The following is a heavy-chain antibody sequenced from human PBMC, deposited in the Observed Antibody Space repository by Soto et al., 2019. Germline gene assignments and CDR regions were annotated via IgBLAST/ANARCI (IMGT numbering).Heavy chain of an antibody. CDR2: IYYSGST. CDR3: ATMYSSSCYAVPPCFDP. J-gene: IGHJ5*02. V-gene: IGHV4-39*01. CDR1: GGSISSSSYY. Sequence: SSETLSLTCTVSGGSISSSSYYWGWIRQPPGKGLEWIGRIYYSGSTYYNPSLKSRVTISVDTSKNQFTLKLSSVTAADTAVYYCATMYSSSCYAVPPCFDPWGQGTLVTVSS. D-gene: IGHD6-13*01.